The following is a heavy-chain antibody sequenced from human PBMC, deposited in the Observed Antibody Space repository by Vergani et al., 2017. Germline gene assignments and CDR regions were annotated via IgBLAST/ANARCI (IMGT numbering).Heavy chain of an antibody. Sequence: QVQLVQSGAEVKKPGSSVKVSCKASGGTFSSYAISWVRQAPGQGLEWMGGIIPIFGIANYAQKFQGRVTITADKSTSTAYMELSSLRSEDTAVYYCARGLRDIVVVPAADYYYYGMDVWGQGTTVTVSS. CDR1: GGTFSSYA. J-gene: IGHJ6*02. CDR3: ARGLRDIVVVPAADYYYYGMDV. D-gene: IGHD2-2*01. V-gene: IGHV1-69*17. CDR2: IIPIFGIA.